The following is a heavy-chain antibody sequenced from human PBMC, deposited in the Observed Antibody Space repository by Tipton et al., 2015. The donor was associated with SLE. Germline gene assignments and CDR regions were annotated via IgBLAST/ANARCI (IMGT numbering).Heavy chain of an antibody. CDR2: ISSSSSYI. CDR3: ARARYYDFWSGSYYYYGMDV. V-gene: IGHV3-21*01. D-gene: IGHD3-3*01. Sequence: GSLRLSCAASGFTFSSYSMNWVRQAPGKGLEWVSSISSSSSYIYYADSVKGRFTISRDNAKNSLYLQMNSLRAEDTAVYYCARARYYDFWSGSYYYYGMDVWGQGTTVTVSS. CDR1: GFTFSSYS. J-gene: IGHJ6*02.